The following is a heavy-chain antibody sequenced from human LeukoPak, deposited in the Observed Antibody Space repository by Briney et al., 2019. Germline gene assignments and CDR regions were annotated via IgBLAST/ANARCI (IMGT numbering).Heavy chain of an antibody. J-gene: IGHJ5*02. V-gene: IGHV2-5*02. CDR3: AHRRAATQRIAVAGTNWFDP. CDR2: IYLDDDK. CDR1: GFSLSTSGVG. Sequence: SGPTLVNPTQTLTLTCTFSGFSLSTSGVGVGWIRQPPGKALAWLSLIYLDDDKRYSPSLKSRLTITKDTSKNQVVLTMPNMDPVDTATYYCAHRRAATQRIAVAGTNWFDPWGQGTLVTVSS. D-gene: IGHD6-19*01.